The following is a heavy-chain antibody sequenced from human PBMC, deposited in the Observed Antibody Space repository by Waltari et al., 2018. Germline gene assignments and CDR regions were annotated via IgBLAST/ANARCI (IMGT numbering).Heavy chain of an antibody. J-gene: IGHJ4*02. CDR1: GFSLGSFG. D-gene: IGHD3-10*01. CDR3: AKDAFGNTYLDH. V-gene: IGHV3-30*19. Sequence: QVQLVESGGGVVQPGMSLRLPCAASGFSLGSFGMHWVRQAPGKGLGWVALIFLGGGDTFYADSVRCRFTISRDNSKNTLYLDINSLGLDDTAIYYCAKDAFGNTYLDHWGQGTLVTVSS. CDR2: IFLGGGDT.